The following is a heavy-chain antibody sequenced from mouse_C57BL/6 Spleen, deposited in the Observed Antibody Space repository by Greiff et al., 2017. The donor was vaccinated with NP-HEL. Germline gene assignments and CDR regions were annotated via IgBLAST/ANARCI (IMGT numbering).Heavy chain of an antibody. D-gene: IGHD2-1*01. CDR1: GFSLTSYG. Sequence: VQLQESGPGLVQPSQSLSITCTVSGFSLTSYGVHWVRQSPGKGLEWLGVIWSGGSTDYNAAFISRLSISKDNSKSQVFFKMNSLQADDTAIYYCARNAMIYYGNYVDYWGQGTTLTVSS. CDR3: ARNAMIYYGNYVDY. CDR2: IWSGGST. J-gene: IGHJ2*01. V-gene: IGHV2-2*01.